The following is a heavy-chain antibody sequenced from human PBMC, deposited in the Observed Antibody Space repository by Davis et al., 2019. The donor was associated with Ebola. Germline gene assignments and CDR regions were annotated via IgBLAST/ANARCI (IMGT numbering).Heavy chain of an antibody. V-gene: IGHV3-7*03. CDR2: IKQDGSEK. D-gene: IGHD3-22*01. J-gene: IGHJ4*02. Sequence: GESLKISCAASGFTFSSYAMHWVRQAPGKGLEWVANIKQDGSEKYYVDSVKGRFTISRDNSKNTLYLQMNSLRAEDTAVYYCARGLKRITMIVAPRDYWGQGTLVTVSS. CDR1: GFTFSSYA. CDR3: ARGLKRITMIVAPRDY.